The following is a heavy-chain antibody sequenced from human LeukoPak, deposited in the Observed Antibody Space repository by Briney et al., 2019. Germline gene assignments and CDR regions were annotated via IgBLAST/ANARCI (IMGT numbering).Heavy chain of an antibody. D-gene: IGHD2-2*01. CDR2: IRSTSGGT. Sequence: GGSLRLSCAASGFTFSRYAMNWVRQAPGKGLEWVSNIRSTSGGTYYADSVKGRFTTSRDNARNSLFLQMNSLRDDDTAVHYCVRDDAFAFDIWGQGTTVTVSS. V-gene: IGHV3-48*02. CDR1: GFTFSRYA. J-gene: IGHJ3*02. CDR3: VRDDAFAFDI.